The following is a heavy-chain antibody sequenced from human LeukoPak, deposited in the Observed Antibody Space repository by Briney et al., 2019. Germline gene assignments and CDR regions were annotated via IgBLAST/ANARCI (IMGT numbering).Heavy chain of an antibody. CDR3: ANSQPPSSTSCLFDY. J-gene: IGHJ4*02. CDR1: GFTFSSYN. V-gene: IGHV3-21*01. CDR2: ISSTGSYI. D-gene: IGHD2-2*01. Sequence: GGSLGLSCAASGFTFSSYNMNWVRQAPGKGLEWVSSISSTGSYIFYADSVKGRFTISRDNAKNSLYLQMNSLRAEDTAVYYCANSQPPSSTSCLFDYWGQGTLVTVSS.